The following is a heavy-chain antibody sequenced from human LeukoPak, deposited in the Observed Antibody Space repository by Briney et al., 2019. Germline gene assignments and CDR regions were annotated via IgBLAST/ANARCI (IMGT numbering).Heavy chain of an antibody. Sequence: PSETLPLTCSVSGGSVSNYYWSWIRQPPGKGLEWIGYIYYSGSTNYNPSLKSRVTISVDTPKNQFSLKLSSVTAADTAVYYCARRGYCSSTSCYIFDYWGQGTLVTVSS. J-gene: IGHJ4*02. CDR3: ARRGYCSSTSCYIFDY. V-gene: IGHV4-59*02. CDR1: GGSVSNYY. D-gene: IGHD2-2*01. CDR2: IYYSGST.